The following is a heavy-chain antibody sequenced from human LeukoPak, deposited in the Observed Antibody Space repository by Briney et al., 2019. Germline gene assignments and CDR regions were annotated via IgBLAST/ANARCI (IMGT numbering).Heavy chain of an antibody. CDR3: TRVAMTQREYYFDY. Sequence: GGSLRLSCAASGFTFSSYSMNRVRQAPGKGLEWVSSISSSSSYIYYADSVKGRFTISRDNAKNSLYLQMNSLRAEDTAVYYCTRVAMTQREYYFDYWGQGTLVTVSS. CDR2: ISSSSSYI. CDR1: GFTFSSYS. V-gene: IGHV3-21*01. D-gene: IGHD3-10*01. J-gene: IGHJ4*02.